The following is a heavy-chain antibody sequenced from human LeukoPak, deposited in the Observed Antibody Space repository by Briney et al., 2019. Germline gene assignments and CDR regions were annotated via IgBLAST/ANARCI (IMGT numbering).Heavy chain of an antibody. D-gene: IGHD5-18*01. Sequence: GGSLRLSCAASGFTFSSYGMHWVRQAPGKGLEWVAVIWYDGSNKYYADSVEGRFTISRDNSKNTLYLQMNSLRAEDTAVYYCARVRGYSYANPFDYWGQGTLVTVSS. CDR2: IWYDGSNK. V-gene: IGHV3-33*01. J-gene: IGHJ4*02. CDR1: GFTFSSYG. CDR3: ARVRGYSYANPFDY.